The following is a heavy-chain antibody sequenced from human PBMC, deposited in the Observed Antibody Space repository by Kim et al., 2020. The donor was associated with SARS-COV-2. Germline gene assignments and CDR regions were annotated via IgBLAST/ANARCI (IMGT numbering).Heavy chain of an antibody. CDR2: RST. V-gene: IGHV3-74*01. Sequence: RSTTYAESVKGRFTISRDNAKNTLYLQMNSLRAEDTAVYYCLSSSPTADYWGQGTLVTVSS. D-gene: IGHD6-6*01. CDR3: LSSSPTADY. J-gene: IGHJ4*02.